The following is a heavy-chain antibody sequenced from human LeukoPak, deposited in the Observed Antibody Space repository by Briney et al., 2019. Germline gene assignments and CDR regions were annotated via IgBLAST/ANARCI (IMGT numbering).Heavy chain of an antibody. V-gene: IGHV1-46*03. CDR2: INPSGGST. D-gene: IGHD2-2*01. J-gene: IGHJ6*03. CDR3: ARAGYCSSTSCHGYYYYYYMDV. Sequence: ASVKVSCKASGYTFTSYYMHWVRQAPGQGLEWMGIINPSGGSTSYAQKFQGRVTMTRDTSTSTVYMELSSLRSEDTAVYYCARAGYCSSTSCHGYYYYYYMDVWGKGTRSPSP. CDR1: GYTFTSYY.